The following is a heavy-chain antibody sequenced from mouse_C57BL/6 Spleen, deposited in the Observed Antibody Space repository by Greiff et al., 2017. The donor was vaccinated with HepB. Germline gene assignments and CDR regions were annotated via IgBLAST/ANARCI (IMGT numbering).Heavy chain of an antibody. V-gene: IGHV5-17*01. Sequence: EVQVVESGGGLVKPGGSLKLSCAASGFTFSDYGMHWVRQAPEKGLEWVAYISSGSSTIYYADTVKGRFTISRDNAKNTLFLQMTSLRSEDTAMYYCARSPIYDGYHYYAMDYWGQGTSVTVSS. CDR3: ARSPIYDGYHYYAMDY. J-gene: IGHJ4*01. CDR2: ISSGSSTI. CDR1: GFTFSDYG. D-gene: IGHD2-3*01.